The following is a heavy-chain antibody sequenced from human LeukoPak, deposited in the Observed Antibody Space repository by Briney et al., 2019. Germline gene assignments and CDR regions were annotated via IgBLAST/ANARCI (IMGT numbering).Heavy chain of an antibody. V-gene: IGHV4-4*07. J-gene: IGHJ6*03. Sequence: PSETLSLTCTVSGGSISSYYWSWIRQPAGKGLEWIGRFYTSGSTNYNPSLKSRVTMSVDTSKNQFSLKLSSVTAADTAVYYCAREESEGLYYYYYYMDVWGKGTTVTISS. CDR2: FYTSGST. CDR3: AREESEGLYYYYYYMDV. CDR1: GGSISSYY. D-gene: IGHD3/OR15-3a*01.